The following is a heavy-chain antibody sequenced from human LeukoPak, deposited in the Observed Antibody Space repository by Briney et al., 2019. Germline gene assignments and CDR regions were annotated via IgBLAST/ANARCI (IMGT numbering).Heavy chain of an antibody. V-gene: IGHV3-15*01. D-gene: IGHD4/OR15-4a*01. J-gene: IGHJ3*02. Sequence: GGSLRLSCAASGFTLSSYSMNWVRQAPGKGLEWVGRVKSKTDGGTRDYAAPVKGRFTISRDDSKNTLYLQMNSLKTEDTAVYYCTTFDYAAFLIWGQGTMVTVSS. CDR2: VKSKTDGGTR. CDR1: GFTLSSYS. CDR3: TTFDYAAFLI.